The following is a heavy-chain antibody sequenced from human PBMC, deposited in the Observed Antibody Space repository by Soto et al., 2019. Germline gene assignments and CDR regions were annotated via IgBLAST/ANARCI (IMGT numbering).Heavy chain of an antibody. Sequence: ASVKVSCKASGYTFNSYYMHWARHAHGQGLEWMGIINPSGGSTSYAQKFQGRVTMTRDTSTSTVYMELSSLRSEDTAVYYCARDPPPYDSSGPGSVPFDYWGQGTLDPVSS. J-gene: IGHJ4*02. CDR3: ARDPPPYDSSGPGSVPFDY. CDR2: INPSGGST. CDR1: GYTFNSYY. V-gene: IGHV1-46*02. D-gene: IGHD3-22*01.